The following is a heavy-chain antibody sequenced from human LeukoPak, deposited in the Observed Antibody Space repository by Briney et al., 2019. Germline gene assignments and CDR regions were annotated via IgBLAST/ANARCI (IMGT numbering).Heavy chain of an antibody. J-gene: IGHJ4*02. CDR2: IRSKGYGGTP. CDR1: GFTFGDFP. V-gene: IGHV3-49*04. Sequence: PGRSLRLSCTASGFTFGDFPMAWVRQAPGKGLEWVGFIRSKGYGGTPEYAASVKGRFTISRDDSKSIAYLQMNSLKTEDTAVYYCTSGPIVAGEAFDYWGQGTLVTVSS. D-gene: IGHD5-12*01. CDR3: TSGPIVAGEAFDY.